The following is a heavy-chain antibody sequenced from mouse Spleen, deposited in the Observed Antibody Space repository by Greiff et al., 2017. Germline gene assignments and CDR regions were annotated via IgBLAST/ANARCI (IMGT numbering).Heavy chain of an antibody. CDR2: IDPETGGT. CDR3: TRRDGSSYKYFDY. D-gene: IGHD1-1*01. Sequence: QVQLKESGAELVRPGASVTLSCKASGYTFTDYEMHWVKQTPVHGLAWIGAIDPETGGTAYNQKFKGKAILTAAKSSSTAYMELRSLTSEDSAVYYCTRRDGSSYKYFDYWGQGTTLTVSS. J-gene: IGHJ2*01. V-gene: IGHV1-15*01. CDR1: GYTFTDYE.